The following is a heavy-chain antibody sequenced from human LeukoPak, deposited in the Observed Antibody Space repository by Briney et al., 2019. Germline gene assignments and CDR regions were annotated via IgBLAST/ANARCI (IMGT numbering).Heavy chain of an antibody. CDR3: ARDLYYFDY. J-gene: IGHJ4*02. CDR1: GFTFSSYG. Sequence: GGSLRLSCAASGFTFSSYGMHWVRQAPGKGLEWVAVISYDGSNKYYADSVKGRFTISRDNSKNSLYLQMNSLRDEDTAVYYCARDLYYFDYWGQGTLVTVSS. V-gene: IGHV3-30*03. CDR2: ISYDGSNK.